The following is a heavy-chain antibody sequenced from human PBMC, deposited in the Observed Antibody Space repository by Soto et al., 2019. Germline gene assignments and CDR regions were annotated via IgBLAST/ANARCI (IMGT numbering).Heavy chain of an antibody. CDR3: ARQVSRRYFDFLAYYYGMDV. D-gene: IGHD3-9*01. CDR1: GYSFTSYW. J-gene: IGHJ6*02. CDR2: IDPSDSYT. V-gene: IGHV5-10-1*01. Sequence: GESLKISCKGSGYSFTSYWISWVRQMPGKGLEWMGRIDPSDSYTNYSPSFQGHVTISADKSISTAYLQWSSLKASDTAMYYCARQVSRRYFDFLAYYYGMDVWGQGTTVTVYS.